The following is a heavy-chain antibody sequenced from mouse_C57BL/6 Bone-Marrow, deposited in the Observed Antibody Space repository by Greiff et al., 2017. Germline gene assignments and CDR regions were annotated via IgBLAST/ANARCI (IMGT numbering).Heavy chain of an antibody. CDR3: ARDDGYYSFDY. D-gene: IGHD2-3*01. Sequence: QVQLKQPGAELVKPGASVKLSCKASGYTFTSYWLQWVKQRPGQGLEWIGEIDPSGSYANYNQKFKGKSALTVDTSSSTAYMQLSSLTSEDSAVYYCARDDGYYSFDYWGQGTTLTVSS. CDR2: IDPSGSYA. CDR1: GYTFTSYW. J-gene: IGHJ2*01. V-gene: IGHV1-50*01.